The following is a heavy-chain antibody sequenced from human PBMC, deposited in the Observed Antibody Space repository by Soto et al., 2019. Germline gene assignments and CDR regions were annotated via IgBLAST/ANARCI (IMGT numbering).Heavy chain of an antibody. CDR1: GFSFTSSA. CDR3: AAVGPSYYYCSGYYPPGCYFDF. D-gene: IGHD3-22*01. CDR2: IVVGSGNT. J-gene: IGHJ4*02. V-gene: IGHV1-58*01. Sequence: SVRVSCKASGFSFTSSAVQWVRQARGQRLEWIGWIVVGSGNTNYAQKFQERVTITRDMSTSTAYMELSSLRSEDTAVYYCAAVGPSYYYCSGYYPPGCYFDFWGQGTLVTVSS.